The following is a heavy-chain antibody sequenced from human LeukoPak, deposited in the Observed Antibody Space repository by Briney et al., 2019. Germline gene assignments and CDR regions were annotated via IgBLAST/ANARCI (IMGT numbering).Heavy chain of an antibody. CDR2: INPNSGGT. V-gene: IGHV1-2*02. J-gene: IGHJ4*02. D-gene: IGHD3-16*01. CDR3: ARALALGQSPDIAY. CDR1: GYTFTGYY. Sequence: ASVKVSCTASGYTFTGYYMHCVRQAPGQGLEWMGCINPNSGGTNYAQKFQGRVTITRDTSISTAYMELSRLRSDDTAVYYCARALALGQSPDIAYWGQGTLVTVSS.